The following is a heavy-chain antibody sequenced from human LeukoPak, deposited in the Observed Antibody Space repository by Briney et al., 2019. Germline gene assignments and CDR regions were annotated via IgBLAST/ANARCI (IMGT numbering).Heavy chain of an antibody. J-gene: IGHJ6*03. Sequence: PGGSLRLSCAASGFTFSTYWMRWVRQAPGEGLVWVSFINSDGSGTGYADSVKGRFTVSRDNAKNTLYLQMNSLRAEDTAVYYCSYGSGREGYMDVWGKGTTVTVSS. CDR1: GFTFSTYW. V-gene: IGHV3-74*01. CDR3: SYGSGREGYMDV. CDR2: INSDGSGT. D-gene: IGHD3-10*01.